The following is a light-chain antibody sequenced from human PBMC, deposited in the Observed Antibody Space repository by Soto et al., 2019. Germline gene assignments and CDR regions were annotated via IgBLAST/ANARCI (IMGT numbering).Light chain of an antibody. Sequence: QSALTQPASVSGSPGQSITISCSGTTSDVGIYNLVSWYQQHPGKAPKLVICEVDKRPSGVSNRFSGSRSGNTASLTISGLQSEDEADYYCSSYAGGRWVFGGGTKLTVL. CDR1: TSDVGIYNL. CDR2: EVD. CDR3: SSYAGGRWV. J-gene: IGLJ3*02. V-gene: IGLV2-23*02.